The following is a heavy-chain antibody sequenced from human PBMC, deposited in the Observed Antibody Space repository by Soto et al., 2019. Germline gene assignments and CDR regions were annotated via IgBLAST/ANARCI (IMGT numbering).Heavy chain of an antibody. CDR3: AAHLTYDSSGYYHDY. CDR1: GFTFTSSA. V-gene: IGHV1-58*02. CDR2: IVVGSGNT. D-gene: IGHD3-22*01. J-gene: IGHJ4*02. Sequence: ASVKVSCKASGFTFTSSAMQWERQARGQRLEWIGWIVVGSGNTNYAQKFQERVTITRDMSTSTAYMELSSLRSEDTAVYYCAAHLTYDSSGYYHDYWGQGTLVTVSS.